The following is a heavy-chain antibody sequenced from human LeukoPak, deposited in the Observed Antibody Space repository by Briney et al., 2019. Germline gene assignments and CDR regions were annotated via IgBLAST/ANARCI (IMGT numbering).Heavy chain of an antibody. CDR2: IKQDGSEK. J-gene: IGHJ4*02. Sequence: GGSLRISCAASGFTFSSYWMSWVRQAPGKGLEWVANIKQDGSEKYYVDSVKGRFTISRDNAKNSLYLQMNSLRAEDTAVYYCARDVWFGPFDYWGQGTLVTVSS. D-gene: IGHD3-10*01. CDR1: GFTFSSYW. CDR3: ARDVWFGPFDY. V-gene: IGHV3-7*01.